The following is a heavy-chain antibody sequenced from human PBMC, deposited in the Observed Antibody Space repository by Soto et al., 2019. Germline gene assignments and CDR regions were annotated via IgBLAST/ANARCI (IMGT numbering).Heavy chain of an antibody. J-gene: IGHJ6*02. CDR3: ATVVRDGYNYYYGMDV. CDR2: ISGSGGST. D-gene: IGHD2-21*01. CDR1: GFTFSRYA. V-gene: IGHV3-23*01. Sequence: GGSLRLSCAASGFTFSRYAMSWVRQAPGKGLEWVSAISGSGGSTYYAESVKGRFTISRDNSKNTLYLQMNSPRDEDTALYYCATVVRDGYNYYYGMDVWGQGTTVTVSS.